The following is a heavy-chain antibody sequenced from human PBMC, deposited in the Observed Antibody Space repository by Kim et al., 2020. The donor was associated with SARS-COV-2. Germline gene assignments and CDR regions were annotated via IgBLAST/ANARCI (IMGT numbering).Heavy chain of an antibody. CDR3: SPTPSIYSSLLVFSY. V-gene: IGHV3-7*01. J-gene: IGHJ4*01. CDR2: IKYDGSEK. CDR1: GFRFNTFW. D-gene: IGHD3-3*01. Sequence: GGSLRLSCAASGFRFNTFWMSWVRQAPGKGPEWVANIKYDGSEKYYVDSVKGRFTLSSAHSKNSLFLQMNSLIAAPTPLSFFSPTPSIYSSLLVFSYW.